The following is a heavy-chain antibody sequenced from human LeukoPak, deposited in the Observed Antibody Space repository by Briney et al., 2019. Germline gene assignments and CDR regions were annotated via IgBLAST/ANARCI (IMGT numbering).Heavy chain of an antibody. V-gene: IGHV1-8*01. D-gene: IGHD6-19*01. CDR2: MNPNSGNT. CDR3: ARVGAYSSGWIHFDY. J-gene: IGHJ4*02. CDR1: GYTFTSYD. Sequence: GASVKVSCKASGYTFTSYDINWVRQATGQGLEWMGWMNPNSGNTGYAQKFQGRVTMTRDMSTSTVYMELSSLRSEDTAVYYCARVGAYSSGWIHFDYWGQGTLVTVSS.